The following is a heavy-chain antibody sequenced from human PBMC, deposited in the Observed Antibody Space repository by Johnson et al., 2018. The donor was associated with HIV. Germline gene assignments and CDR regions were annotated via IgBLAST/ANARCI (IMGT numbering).Heavy chain of an antibody. CDR1: GFTFNSYV. Sequence: EVQLVESGGGLVQAGGSLRLSCAASGFTFNSYVMSWVRQAPGKGLEWVSSITGSGGTYYADSVKGRFTISRDNAKNSLYLQMNSLRAEDTALYYCARSLGSQPLRGAFDIWGQGTMVTVSS. CDR3: ARSLGSQPLRGAFDI. D-gene: IGHD1-26*01. J-gene: IGHJ3*02. CDR2: ITGSGGT. V-gene: IGHV3-23*04.